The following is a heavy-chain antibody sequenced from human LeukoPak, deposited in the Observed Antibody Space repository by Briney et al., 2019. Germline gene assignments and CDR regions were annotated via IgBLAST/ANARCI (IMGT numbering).Heavy chain of an antibody. CDR1: GGSIGSSRYY. CDR2: VYYSGST. CDR3: ARLTAGFCVGDCYSGY. Sequence: PSETLSLTCTVSGGSIGSSRYYWGWIRQPPGKGLEWIGSVYYSGSTYYNPSLKSRVTISVDTSKNQFSLKLSSVTAADTALYYCARLTAGFCVGDCYSGYWGQGTLVTVSS. D-gene: IGHD2-21*02. J-gene: IGHJ4*01. V-gene: IGHV4-39*01.